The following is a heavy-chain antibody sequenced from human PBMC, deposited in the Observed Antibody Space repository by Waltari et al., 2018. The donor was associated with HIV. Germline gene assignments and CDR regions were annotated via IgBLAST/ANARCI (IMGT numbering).Heavy chain of an antibody. CDR2: IYWDDDK. Sequence: QITLKESGPTLVKPTQTLTLTCTFSGFSLTTNGVGVGWIRQPPGKALECLALIYWDDDKRYSPSLKSRLTITKDTSKNQVVLRMTDMDPVDTGTYYCAHRRHCGGDCYSGCDFWGQGTLVTVSS. CDR3: AHRRHCGGDCYSGCDF. J-gene: IGHJ4*02. V-gene: IGHV2-5*02. CDR1: GFSLTTNGVG. D-gene: IGHD2-21*02.